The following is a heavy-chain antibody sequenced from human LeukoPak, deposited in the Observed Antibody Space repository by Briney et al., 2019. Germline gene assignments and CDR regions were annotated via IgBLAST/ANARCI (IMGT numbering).Heavy chain of an antibody. D-gene: IGHD3-10*01. CDR1: GFTFNSYE. V-gene: IGHV3-48*03. Sequence: GGSLRLSCAASGFTFNSYEMNWVRQAPGKGLEWVSYISSSGSTIYYADSVKGRFTISRDNAKNSLYLQMNSLRAEDTAVYYCASALYYYGSGSLNWGQGTLVTVSS. CDR2: ISSSGSTI. CDR3: ASALYYYGSGSLN. J-gene: IGHJ4*02.